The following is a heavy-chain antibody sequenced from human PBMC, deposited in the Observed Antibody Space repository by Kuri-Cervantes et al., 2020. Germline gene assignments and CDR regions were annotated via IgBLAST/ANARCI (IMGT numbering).Heavy chain of an antibody. CDR1: GYTFTSYA. J-gene: IGHJ5*02. D-gene: IGHD2-21*01. Sequence: GESLKISCKASGYTFTSYAMHWVRQAPGQRLEWMGWINAGNGNTKYSQKFQGRVTLTRDTSASTAYMELSSLRSEDTAVYYCARSGTVVDPWGQGTLVTVSS. CDR3: ARSGTVVDP. CDR2: INAGNGNT. V-gene: IGHV1-3*01.